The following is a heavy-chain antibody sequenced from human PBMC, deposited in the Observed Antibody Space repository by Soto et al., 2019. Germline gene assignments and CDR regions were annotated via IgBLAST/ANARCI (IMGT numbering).Heavy chain of an antibody. CDR3: ARVRNGDWYFDY. J-gene: IGHJ4*02. Sequence: EVQLVESGGGLVQPGGSLRLSCAASGFTFSSYWMHWVRQAPGKGLVWVSRINSDGSTTSYADSVKGRFTISRDNAKNTLYMQMNSLRAEDTAVYYCARVRNGDWYFDYWGQGTLVTISS. CDR2: INSDGSTT. D-gene: IGHD4-17*01. V-gene: IGHV3-74*01. CDR1: GFTFSSYW.